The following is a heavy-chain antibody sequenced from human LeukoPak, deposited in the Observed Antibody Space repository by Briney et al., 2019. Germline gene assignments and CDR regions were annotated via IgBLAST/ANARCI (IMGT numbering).Heavy chain of an antibody. J-gene: IGHJ6*03. CDR2: IYYSGST. D-gene: IGHD3-10*01. CDR3: ARVYRHYGSGSYYNPYYYYYYMDV. Sequence: SETLSLTCTVSGGSISSSSYYWGWIRQPPGKGLGWIGSIYYSGSTYYNPSLKSRVTISVDTSKNQFSLKLSSVTAADTAVYYCARVYRHYGSGSYYNPYYYYYYMDVWGKGTTVTVSS. CDR1: GGSISSSSYY. V-gene: IGHV4-39*07.